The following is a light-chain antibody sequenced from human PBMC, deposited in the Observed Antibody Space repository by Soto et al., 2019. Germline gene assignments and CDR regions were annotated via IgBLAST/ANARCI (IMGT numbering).Light chain of an antibody. J-gene: IGKJ1*01. CDR3: QQCDSYSWT. V-gene: IGKV1-5*01. CDR1: QPISSW. CDR2: DAS. Sequence: IKMTQSPPTLSASLGDRATITSRASQPISSWLAWYQQKPGKAPKLLIYDASSLESGVPSRFSGSGSGTEFTLTISSLQTDDFASYYCQQCDSYSWTFGQGTKVAIK.